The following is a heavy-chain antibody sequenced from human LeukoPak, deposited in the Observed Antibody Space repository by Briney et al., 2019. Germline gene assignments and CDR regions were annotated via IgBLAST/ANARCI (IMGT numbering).Heavy chain of an antibody. CDR3: ARQIGPYYDILTAFWFDP. CDR1: GGSISSSSYY. J-gene: IGHJ5*02. Sequence: PSETLSLTCTVSGGSISSSSYYWGWIRQPPGKGLEWIGSIYYSGSTYYNPSLKSRVTISVDTSKNQFSLKLSSVTAADTAVYYCARQIGPYYDILTAFWFDPWGQGTLVTVSS. CDR2: IYYSGST. V-gene: IGHV4-39*01. D-gene: IGHD3-9*01.